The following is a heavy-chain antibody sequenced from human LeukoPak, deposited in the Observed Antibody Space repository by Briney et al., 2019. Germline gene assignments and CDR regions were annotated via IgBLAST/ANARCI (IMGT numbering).Heavy chain of an antibody. J-gene: IGHJ5*02. CDR1: GYIFTGYY. CDR3: AREGGIAAAVANWFDP. V-gene: IGHV1-2*04. D-gene: IGHD6-13*01. CDR2: INPNSGGT. Sequence: ASVKVSCKASGYIFTGYYMHWVRQAPGQGLEWMGWINPNSGGTNYAQKFQGWVTMTRDTSISTAYMELSRLRSDDTAVYYCAREGGIAAAVANWFDPWGQGTLVTVSS.